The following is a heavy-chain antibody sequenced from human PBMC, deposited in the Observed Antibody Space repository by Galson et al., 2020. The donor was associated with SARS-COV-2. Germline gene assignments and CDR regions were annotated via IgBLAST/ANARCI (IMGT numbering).Heavy chain of an antibody. CDR1: GFTVSSNH. V-gene: IGHV3-66*03. CDR2: IYNHGGT. J-gene: IGHJ3*02. D-gene: IGHD3-10*01. Sequence: GESLKISCAASGFTVSSNHMSWVRQAPGKGLEWVSVIYNHGGTYYADSVKGRFTISRDSSKNTLYLQMNSLTPEDTAVYYCARDSTTRVVRGLIGDAFDIWGQGTMVTVSS. CDR3: ARDSTTRVVRGLIGDAFDI.